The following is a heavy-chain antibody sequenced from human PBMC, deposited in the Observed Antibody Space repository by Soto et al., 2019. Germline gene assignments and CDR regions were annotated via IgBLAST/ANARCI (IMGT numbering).Heavy chain of an antibody. D-gene: IGHD6-13*01. CDR2: IKSKTDGGTT. CDR1: GFTFSNAW. J-gene: IGHJ3*02. Sequence: GESLKISCAASGFTFSNAWMSWVRQAPGKGLEWVGRIKSKTDGGTTDYAAPVKGRFTISRDDSKNTLYLQMNSLKTEDTAVYYCTTPPRIAAADDAFDIWGQGTMVTVSS. V-gene: IGHV3-15*01. CDR3: TTPPRIAAADDAFDI.